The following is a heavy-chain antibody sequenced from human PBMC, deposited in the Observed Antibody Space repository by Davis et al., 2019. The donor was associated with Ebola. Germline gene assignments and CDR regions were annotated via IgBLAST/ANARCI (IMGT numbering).Heavy chain of an antibody. CDR1: AITFSSYA. Sequence: PGGSLRLSCADSAITFSSYAMTWVRQAPGKGLEWVSAISGSGGNTYYADSVKGRFTISRDNSKNTLYLQMNSLRAEDTAVYYCASPSLAARFGVGWGQGTLVTVSS. CDR3: ASPSLAARFGVG. V-gene: IGHV3-23*01. D-gene: IGHD6-6*01. J-gene: IGHJ4*02. CDR2: ISGSGGNT.